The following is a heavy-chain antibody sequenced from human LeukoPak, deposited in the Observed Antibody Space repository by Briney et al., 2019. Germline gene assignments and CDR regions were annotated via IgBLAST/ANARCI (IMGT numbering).Heavy chain of an antibody. J-gene: IGHJ4*02. CDR1: GFTFSSYA. Sequence: RPGGSLRLSCAASGFTFSSYAMSWVRQAPGKGLEWVSAISGSGGSTYYADSVKGRFTISRDNSKNTLYLQMNSLRAEDTAVYYCAKVAPPEQQLVRYVGQRRGYYFDYWGQGTLVTVSS. CDR3: AKVAPPEQQLVRYVGQRRGYYFDY. D-gene: IGHD6-13*01. CDR2: ISGSGGST. V-gene: IGHV3-23*01.